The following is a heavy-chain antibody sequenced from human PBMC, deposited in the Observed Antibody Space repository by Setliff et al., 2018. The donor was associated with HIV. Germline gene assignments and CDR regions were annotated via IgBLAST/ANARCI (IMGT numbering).Heavy chain of an antibody. D-gene: IGHD3-16*01. V-gene: IGHV1-69*05. J-gene: IGHJ4*02. CDR1: GGAFSSYA. CDR2: IIPIFGTA. CDR3: ARDLVLGLGTIDY. Sequence: SVKVSCKASGGAFSSYALSWVRQAPGQGLEWMGGIIPIFGTANYAQKFQGRVTLTTDTSTNTAYMELRSLRSDDAAVYYCARDLVLGLGTIDYWGQGTLVTVSS.